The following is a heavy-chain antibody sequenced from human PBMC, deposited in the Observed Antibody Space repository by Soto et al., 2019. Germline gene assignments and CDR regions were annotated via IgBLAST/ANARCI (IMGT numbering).Heavy chain of an antibody. J-gene: IGHJ4*02. Sequence: PGGSLRLSCAASGFTFSGSAMHWVRQASGKGLEWVGRIRSKANSYATAYAASVKGRFTISRDDSKNTAYLQMNSLKTEDTAVYYCTSSYGDYVSDFDYWGQGTLVTVSS. CDR1: GFTFSGSA. D-gene: IGHD4-17*01. CDR3: TSSYGDYVSDFDY. V-gene: IGHV3-73*01. CDR2: IRSKANSYAT.